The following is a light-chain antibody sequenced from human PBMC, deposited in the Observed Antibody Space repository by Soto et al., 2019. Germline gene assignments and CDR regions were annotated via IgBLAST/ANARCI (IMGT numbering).Light chain of an antibody. J-gene: IGLJ1*01. CDR3: TSYTTSLTYV. Sequence: QSALTQPASVSGSPGQLITISCTGTSSDVGGYNFVSWYQHHPGKAPKLIIYDVSNRPSGVSNRFSGSKSGNTASLTISGLHAEDEADYYCTSYTTSLTYVFGTGTKLTVL. CDR2: DVS. V-gene: IGLV2-14*03. CDR1: SSDVGGYNF.